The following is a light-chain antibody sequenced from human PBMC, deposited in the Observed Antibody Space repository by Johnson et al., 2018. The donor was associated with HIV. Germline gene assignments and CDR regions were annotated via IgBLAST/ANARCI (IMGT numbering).Light chain of an antibody. Sequence: QSVLSQPPSVSAAAGQKVTISCSGSSSNIGNNYVFWYQQFPVTAPKLLIYENNKRPSGIPDRFSGSKSGTSATLGITGLQTGDEAGYYCGTWDTSRRAGGFFGTGTKVTVL. CDR1: SSNIGNNY. CDR3: GTWDTSRRAGGF. CDR2: ENN. V-gene: IGLV1-51*02. J-gene: IGLJ1*01.